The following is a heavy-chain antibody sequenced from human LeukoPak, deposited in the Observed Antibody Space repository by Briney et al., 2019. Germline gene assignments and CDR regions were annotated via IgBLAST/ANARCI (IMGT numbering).Heavy chain of an antibody. CDR2: IRSKTHGGTT. CDR1: GFTFGDYA. V-gene: IGHV3-49*04. D-gene: IGHD3-3*01. Sequence: GGSLRLSCTASGFTFGDYAMSWVRQAPGKGLEWVGFIRSKTHGGTTDFAAPVEGRFSISRDDSKRIAYLQMNSLETEDTAVYYCTRDGIPETNWSGYYIDYWGQGTLVTVSS. J-gene: IGHJ4*02. CDR3: TRDGIPETNWSGYYIDY.